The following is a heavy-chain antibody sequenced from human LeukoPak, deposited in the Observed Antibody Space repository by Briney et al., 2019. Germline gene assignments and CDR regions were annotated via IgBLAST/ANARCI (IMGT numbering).Heavy chain of an antibody. CDR1: GYTFTSYG. CDR2: ITAYNGNT. CDR3: ARDQPTVTTRPYYYGMDV. V-gene: IGHV1-18*01. Sequence: ASLKVSCKASGYTFTSYGISWVRQAPGQGLEWMGWITAYNGNTNYAQKFQDRVTMTTDTSTSTAYMELRSLRSDDTAVYYCARDQPTVTTRPYYYGMDVWGQGTTVTVSS. J-gene: IGHJ6*02. D-gene: IGHD4-17*01.